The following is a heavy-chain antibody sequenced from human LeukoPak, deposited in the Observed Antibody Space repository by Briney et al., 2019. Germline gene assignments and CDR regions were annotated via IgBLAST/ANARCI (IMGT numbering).Heavy chain of an antibody. CDR2: INHSGST. V-gene: IGHV4-34*01. CDR3: ARDWTRMTTMTTSGWFDP. Sequence: SETLSLTCAVYGGSFSGYYWSWIRQPPGKGLEWIGEINHSGSTNYNPSLKGRVTISVDTSKNQFSLKLSSVTAADTAVYYCARDWTRMTTMTTSGWFDPWGQGTLVTVSS. CDR1: GGSFSGYY. J-gene: IGHJ5*02. D-gene: IGHD4-17*01.